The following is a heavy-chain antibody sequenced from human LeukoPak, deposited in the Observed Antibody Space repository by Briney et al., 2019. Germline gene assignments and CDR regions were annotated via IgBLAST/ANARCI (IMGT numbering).Heavy chain of an antibody. J-gene: IGHJ6*03. CDR1: GGSISSYY. CDR2: IYYSGST. Sequence: SETLSLTCTVSGGSISSYYWSWIRQPPGKGLEWIGYIYYSGSTNYNPSLKSRVTISVDTSKNQFSLKLSSVTAADTAVYYCARRQQLVYYEKYYYYYMDVWGKGTTVTVSS. CDR3: ARRQQLVYYEKYYYYYMDV. D-gene: IGHD6-13*01. V-gene: IGHV4-59*08.